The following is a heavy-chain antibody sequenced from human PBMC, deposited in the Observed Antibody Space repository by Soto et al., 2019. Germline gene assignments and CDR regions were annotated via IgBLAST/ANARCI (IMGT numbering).Heavy chain of an antibody. CDR3: ARVMSGYAYGYYDF. J-gene: IGHJ4*02. D-gene: IGHD3-16*01. CDR2: IFYDGST. CDR1: GGSISRYY. V-gene: IGHV4-59*01. Sequence: TLSLTCTVSGGSISRYYWTWIRQPPGKGLEWIGYIFYDGSTNYTPSLRSRVSISVDTSKNQFSLELNSVTSADTAVYYCARVMSGYAYGYYDFWGQGALVTVSS.